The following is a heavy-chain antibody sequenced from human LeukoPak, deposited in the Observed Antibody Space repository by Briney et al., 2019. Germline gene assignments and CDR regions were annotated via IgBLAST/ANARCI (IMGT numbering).Heavy chain of an antibody. CDR2: FSISIISL. Sequence: GGPRSLSCAASGFPLVSYGMNWFRRAQGKGRDWFSPFSISIISLYYADSVKGRFTISRDNAKNSLYLQMNSLRAEDTAVYYCARDLGSGYYPTILSNYYYGMDVWGQGTTVTVSS. CDR3: ARDLGSGYYPTILSNYYYGMDV. J-gene: IGHJ6*02. V-gene: IGHV3-21*01. CDR1: GFPLVSYG. D-gene: IGHD3-22*01.